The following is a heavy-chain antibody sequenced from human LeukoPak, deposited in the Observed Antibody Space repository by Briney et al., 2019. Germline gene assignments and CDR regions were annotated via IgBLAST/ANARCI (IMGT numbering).Heavy chain of an antibody. V-gene: IGHV3-23*01. Sequence: PGGSLRLSCAASGFTFSNYAMSWVRQAPGRGLEWVSGISGSGVTTYYADSVKGRFTISRDNSKNMLYLQMNSLRADDTAVSYCAKKVSPPEHRGQGTLVTVSS. D-gene: IGHD1/OR15-1a*01. J-gene: IGHJ4*02. CDR3: AKKVSPPEH. CDR1: GFTFSNYA. CDR2: ISGSGVTT.